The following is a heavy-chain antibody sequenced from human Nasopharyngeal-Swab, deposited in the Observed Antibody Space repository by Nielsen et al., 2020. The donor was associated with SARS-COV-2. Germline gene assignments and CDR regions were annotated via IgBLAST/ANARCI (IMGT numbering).Heavy chain of an antibody. D-gene: IGHD5/OR15-5a*01. V-gene: IGHV1-58*01. CDR1: GFTFSNSA. J-gene: IGHJ4*02. CDR2: IVVASGST. Sequence: SVKVSCKASGFTFSNSAVQWVRQARGQRLEWIGWIVVASGSTNYTHTFQRRVTITRDMSTKTVHMELSSLRSEDTAVYYCAAFLPQDPVSESDYWGQGTLVTVSS. CDR3: AAFLPQDPVSESDY.